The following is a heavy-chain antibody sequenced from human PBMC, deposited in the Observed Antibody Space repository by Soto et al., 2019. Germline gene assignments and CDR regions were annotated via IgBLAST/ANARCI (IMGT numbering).Heavy chain of an antibody. CDR3: AKKRLSGYSYGYPGVFLLGPGTGPR. CDR2: IYYSGNT. V-gene: IGHV4-30-4*01. J-gene: IGHJ4*02. Sequence: SETLSLTCTVSGGSISSGDYHWSWIRQPPGKGLEWIGYIYYSGNTFYNTSLKSRVTISVDTPKNQFSLKLSSVTAADTAVYYCAKKRLSGYSYGYPGVFLLGPGTGPRGGQGTLVTVSS. CDR1: GGSISSGDYH. D-gene: IGHD5-18*01.